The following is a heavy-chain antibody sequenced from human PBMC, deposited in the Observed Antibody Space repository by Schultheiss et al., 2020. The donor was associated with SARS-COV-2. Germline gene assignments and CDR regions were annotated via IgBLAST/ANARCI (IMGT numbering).Heavy chain of an antibody. V-gene: IGHV3-21*01. Sequence: ETLSLTCTVSGDSISSTTNWWSWVRQPPGKGLEWVSSISSSSSYIYYADSVKGRFTISRDNAKNTLYLQMNSLRVEDTAVYYCATGDYDDGALDYWGQGTLVTVSS. CDR2: ISSSSSYI. CDR3: ATGDYDDGALDY. CDR1: GDSISSTT. D-gene: IGHD4-17*01. J-gene: IGHJ4*02.